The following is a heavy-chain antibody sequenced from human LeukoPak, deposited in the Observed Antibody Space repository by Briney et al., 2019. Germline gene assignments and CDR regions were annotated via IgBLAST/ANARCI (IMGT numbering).Heavy chain of an antibody. D-gene: IGHD2-2*01. CDR3: AKYQSRLLRGVHFDY. J-gene: IGHJ4*02. CDR2: ISGSGGST. V-gene: IGHV3-23*01. CDR1: GFTFSSYA. Sequence: GGSLRLSCAASGFTFSSYAMSWVRQAPGKGLEWVSAISGSGGSTYYADSVKGRFTISRDNSKNTLYLQMNSLGAEDTAVYYCAKYQSRLLRGVHFDYWGQGTLVTVSS.